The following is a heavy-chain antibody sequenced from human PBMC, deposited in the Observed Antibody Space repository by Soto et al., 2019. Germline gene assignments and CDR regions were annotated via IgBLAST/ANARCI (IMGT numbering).Heavy chain of an antibody. D-gene: IGHD3-9*01. CDR1: GGSISSYY. CDR2: IYYSGST. Sequence: QVQLQESGPGLVKPSETLSLTCTVSGGSISSYYWSWIRQPPGKGLEWIGYIYYSGSTNYNPSLKSRFTISVDTSKNPFALKLSSVTAADTAVYYCERGGGYYDIVTGYSTGYFDYWGLGTLVTVSS. V-gene: IGHV4-59*01. CDR3: ERGGGYYDIVTGYSTGYFDY. J-gene: IGHJ4*02.